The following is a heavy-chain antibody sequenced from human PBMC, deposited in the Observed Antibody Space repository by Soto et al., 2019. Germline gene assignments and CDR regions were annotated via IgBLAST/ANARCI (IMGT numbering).Heavy chain of an antibody. V-gene: IGHV4-31*03. CDR2: IYYSGNT. CDR1: GGSINSDAYF. D-gene: IGHD3-10*01. CDR3: AIASAVTHETLA. J-gene: IGHJ3*01. Sequence: QVHLQESGPGLVKPSQTLSLTCTVSGGSINSDAYFWSWVRQHPGKGLEWIGYIYYSGNTYYNPSLKSRVSISIDPSKNQFSLKLKSVTAADTGVYSCAIASAVTHETLAWGQGTMVTVAS.